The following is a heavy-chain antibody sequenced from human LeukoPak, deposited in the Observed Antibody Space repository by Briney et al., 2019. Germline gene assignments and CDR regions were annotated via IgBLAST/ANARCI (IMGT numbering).Heavy chain of an antibody. J-gene: IGHJ6*03. Sequence: PSETLSLTCTVSGGSISSSSYYWGWIRQPPGKGLEWIGSIYYSGSTYYNPSLKSRVTISVDTSKNQFSLKLSSVTAADTAVYYCARDSPIQLWSQDYYYYYYYMDVWGKGTTVTVSS. D-gene: IGHD5-18*01. CDR1: GGSISSSSYY. CDR2: IYYSGST. V-gene: IGHV4-39*07. CDR3: ARDSPIQLWSQDYYYYYYYMDV.